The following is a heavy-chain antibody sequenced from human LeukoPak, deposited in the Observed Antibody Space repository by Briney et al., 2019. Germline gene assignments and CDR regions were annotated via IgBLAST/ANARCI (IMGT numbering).Heavy chain of an antibody. Sequence: GESLKISCKGSGYSFTSYWIGWVRQMPGKGLEWMGIIYPGDSDTRYSPSFQGQVTISADKSISTAYLQWSSLKASDTAMYYCARPKGYYDSSGYTDAFDIWGRGTMATVSS. CDR1: GYSFTSYW. D-gene: IGHD3-22*01. CDR2: IYPGDSDT. V-gene: IGHV5-51*01. CDR3: ARPKGYYDSSGYTDAFDI. J-gene: IGHJ3*02.